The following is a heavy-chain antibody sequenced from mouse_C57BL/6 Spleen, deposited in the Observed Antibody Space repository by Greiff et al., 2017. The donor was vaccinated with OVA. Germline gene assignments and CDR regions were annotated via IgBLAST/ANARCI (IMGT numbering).Heavy chain of an antibody. CDR1: GYTFTSYW. Sequence: QVQLKQPGAELVKPGASVKLSCKASGYTFTSYWMHWVKQRPGQGLEWIGMIHPNSGSTNYNEKFKSKATLTVDKSSSTAYMQLSSLTSEDSAVYYCARSLGTTVVASDYWGQGTTLTVSS. V-gene: IGHV1-64*01. CDR3: ARSLGTTVVASDY. J-gene: IGHJ2*01. D-gene: IGHD1-1*01. CDR2: IHPNSGST.